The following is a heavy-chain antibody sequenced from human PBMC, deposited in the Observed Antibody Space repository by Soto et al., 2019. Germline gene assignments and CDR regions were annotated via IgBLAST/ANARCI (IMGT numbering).Heavy chain of an antibody. Sequence: GGPLRLSCAAYGVKFSSYGRRWVRQAPGKGLEWVAVISYDGSNKYYADSVKGRFTISRDNSKNTLYLQMNSLRAEDTAVYYCAKDLLYYYYGMDVWGQGTTVTVS. CDR3: AKDLLYYYYGMDV. J-gene: IGHJ6*02. V-gene: IGHV3-30*18. CDR2: ISYDGSNK. CDR1: GVKFSSYG.